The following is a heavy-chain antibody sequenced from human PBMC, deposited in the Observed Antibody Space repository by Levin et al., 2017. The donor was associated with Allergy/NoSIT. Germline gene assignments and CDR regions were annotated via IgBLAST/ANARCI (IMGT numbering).Heavy chain of an antibody. CDR3: TKNSSANYFDY. CDR1: GFTFSSYT. Sequence: ASVKVSCAASGFTFSSYTTNWVRQAPGKGLEWLSSISGSGGGTFYADSVKGRFTISRDFSKNTIYLQMNSLISDDTAVYYCTKNSSANYFDYWGQGTLVTVSS. D-gene: IGHD6-19*01. CDR2: ISGSGGGT. V-gene: IGHV3-23*01. J-gene: IGHJ4*02.